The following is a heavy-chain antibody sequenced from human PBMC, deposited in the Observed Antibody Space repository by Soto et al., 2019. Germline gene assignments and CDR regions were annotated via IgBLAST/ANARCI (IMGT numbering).Heavy chain of an antibody. J-gene: IGHJ5*02. CDR2: IYDSGTT. V-gene: IGHV4-59*01. CDR3: ARGAMFWFGP. D-gene: IGHD3-10*02. Sequence: QVQLQESGPGLVKPSETLSLTCSVAGGSLGSYYWGWIRQSPGKGLEWIAYIYDSGTTIYNPSLKSQATISVDTSKNRFSLNLTSVTAADTAVYYCARGAMFWFGPWCQGTLVTVSS. CDR1: GGSLGSYY.